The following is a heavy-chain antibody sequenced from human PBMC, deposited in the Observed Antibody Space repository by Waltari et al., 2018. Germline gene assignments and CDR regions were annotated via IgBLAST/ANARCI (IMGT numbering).Heavy chain of an antibody. CDR2: TQCPSTT. Sequence: EVQLVETGGGLIQPGGSLRLSCAASGFTVSNNSMTWVRQAPGNGLGCVSVTQCPSTTYYADSVKGRFTMSRDNSKNTLSLQMNSLRDEDTAVYYCARLAVAGPDVFSYFYGMDVWGQGTTVTVSS. V-gene: IGHV3-53*02. D-gene: IGHD6-19*01. J-gene: IGHJ6*02. CDR3: ARLAVAGPDVFSYFYGMDV. CDR1: GFTVSNNS.